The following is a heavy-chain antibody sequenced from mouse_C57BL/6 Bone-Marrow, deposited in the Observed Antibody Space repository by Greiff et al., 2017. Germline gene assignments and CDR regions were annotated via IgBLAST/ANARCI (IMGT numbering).Heavy chain of an antibody. Sequence: VQLQQSGPVLVKPGASVKMSCKASGYTFTDYYMNWVKQSHSKSLEWIGVITPYNGGTSYKQTFKGKSTLTVDKYSSTAYMERNCLTSEDSAVYYCSREEYYGSFYWYFDVWGTGTTVTVSS. V-gene: IGHV1-19*01. D-gene: IGHD1-1*01. J-gene: IGHJ1*03. CDR2: ITPYNGGT. CDR3: SREEYYGSFYWYFDV. CDR1: GYTFTDYY.